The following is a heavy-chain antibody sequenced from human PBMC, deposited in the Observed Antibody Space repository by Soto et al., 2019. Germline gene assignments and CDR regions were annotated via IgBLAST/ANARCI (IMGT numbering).Heavy chain of an antibody. V-gene: IGHV1-8*03. J-gene: IGHJ3*02. CDR2: MNANSGNT. CDR1: GYTFTSYD. D-gene: IGHD6-13*01. CDR3: ASGGRQQLAYAFDI. Sequence: ASVKVSCTASGYTFTSYDINWARQATGQGLEWMGWMNANSGNTKYAQKFQGRVTITRDTSASTAYMELSSLRSEDTAVYYCASGGRQQLAYAFDIWGQGTMVTVSS.